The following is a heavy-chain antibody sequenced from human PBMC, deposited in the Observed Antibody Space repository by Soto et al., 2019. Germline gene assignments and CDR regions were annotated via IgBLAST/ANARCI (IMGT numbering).Heavy chain of an antibody. CDR3: ARDRGDYEGLVPYYFDH. J-gene: IGHJ4*02. D-gene: IGHD4-17*01. CDR1: GFTFSSFS. Sequence: EVQLVESGGGLVKPGGSLRLSCAASGFTFSSFSMNWVRQAPGKGLEWVSSISGNSRYIYYADSQKGRFTVSRDNAKNSLYLQMSSLRAEDTAVYYCARDRGDYEGLVPYYFDHWGQGTLVTVSS. CDR2: ISGNSRYI. V-gene: IGHV3-21*02.